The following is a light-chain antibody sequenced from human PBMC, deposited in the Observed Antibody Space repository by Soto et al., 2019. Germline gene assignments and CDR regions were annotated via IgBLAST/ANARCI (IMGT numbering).Light chain of an antibody. CDR2: KAS. CDR3: QHYNSYSEA. CDR1: QTISSW. V-gene: IGKV1-5*03. J-gene: IGKJ1*01. Sequence: DIQMTHSPSTLSGSVGDRVTITCRASQTISSWLAWYQQKQGKAPKLLIYKASTLKSGVPSRFRGSGSGTEFTLPISRLQPDDFSTYYCQHYNSYSEAFGQGTKVDIK.